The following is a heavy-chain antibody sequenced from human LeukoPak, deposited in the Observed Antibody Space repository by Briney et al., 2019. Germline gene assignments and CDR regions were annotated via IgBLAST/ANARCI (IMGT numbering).Heavy chain of an antibody. Sequence: ASVKVSCKASGYTFTGYYMHWVRQAPGQGLEWMGWINPNSGNTGYAQKFQGRVTMTRNTSISTAYMELSSLRSEDTAVYYCARGRLYYYGSGSHNWFDPWGQGTLVTVSS. D-gene: IGHD3-10*01. CDR2: INPNSGNT. J-gene: IGHJ5*02. CDR3: ARGRLYYYGSGSHNWFDP. V-gene: IGHV1-8*02. CDR1: GYTFTGYY.